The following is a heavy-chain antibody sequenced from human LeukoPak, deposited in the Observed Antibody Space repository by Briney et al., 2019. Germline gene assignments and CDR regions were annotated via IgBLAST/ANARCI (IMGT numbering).Heavy chain of an antibody. CDR1: GYTFTGYY. J-gene: IGHJ4*02. D-gene: IGHD6-19*01. CDR2: INPHSGGT. Sequence: GASVKVSCKASGYTFTGYYTHWVRQAPGQGLEWMGWINPHSGGTSYAQRFQGRVTMTRDTSISTAYMELTRLTSDDTGVYYCARGPQYGSDWNFRRVIDYWGQGTLVTVSS. V-gene: IGHV1-2*02. CDR3: ARGPQYGSDWNFRRVIDY.